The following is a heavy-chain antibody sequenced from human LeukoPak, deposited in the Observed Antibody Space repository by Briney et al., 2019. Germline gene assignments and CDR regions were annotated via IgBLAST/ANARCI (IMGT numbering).Heavy chain of an antibody. Sequence: GGSLRLSCAASGFTFSDFAMSWVRQAPGKGLEWVSGMSASGSHTHSADFVKGRFTISRDNFKNTLYLQMNGLRVEDTAVYYCASRATVTTDRFWFDPWGQGTLVTVSS. J-gene: IGHJ5*02. CDR2: MSASGSHT. V-gene: IGHV3-23*01. CDR3: ASRATVTTDRFWFDP. D-gene: IGHD4-11*01. CDR1: GFTFSDFA.